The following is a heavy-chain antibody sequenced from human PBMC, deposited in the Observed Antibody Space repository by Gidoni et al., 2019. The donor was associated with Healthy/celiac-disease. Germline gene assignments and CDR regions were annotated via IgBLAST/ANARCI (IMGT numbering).Heavy chain of an antibody. CDR3: ARDNSRRYSSSWYPRFDY. D-gene: IGHD6-13*01. Sequence: QVQLVQSGAEVKKPGSSVKVSCKASGGTFSSYTISWVRQAPGQGLEWMGRIIPILGIANYAQKFQGRVTITADKSTSTAYMELSSLRSEDTAVYYCARDNSRRYSSSWYPRFDYWGQGTLVTVSS. J-gene: IGHJ4*02. CDR1: GGTFSSYT. CDR2: IIPILGIA. V-gene: IGHV1-69*08.